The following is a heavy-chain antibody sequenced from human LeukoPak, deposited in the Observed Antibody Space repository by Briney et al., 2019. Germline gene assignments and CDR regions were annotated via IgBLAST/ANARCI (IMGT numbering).Heavy chain of an antibody. CDR3: ARDLFGSSYMDV. CDR1: GYTFTDYY. J-gene: IGHJ6*03. CDR2: INPNSGGT. V-gene: IGHV1-2*02. Sequence: ASVKVSCKASGYTFTDYYMHWVRQAPGQGLEWMGWINPNSGGTNYAQKFQGRVTMTRDTSISTAYMELSRLRSDDTAVYYCARDLFGSSYMDVWGKGTTVTVSS. D-gene: IGHD3-3*01.